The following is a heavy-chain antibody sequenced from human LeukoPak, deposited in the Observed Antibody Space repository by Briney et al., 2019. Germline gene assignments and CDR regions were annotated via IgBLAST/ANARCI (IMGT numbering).Heavy chain of an antibody. Sequence: XWXWXRQPPXKGXEWIGEXNHSGSTNYNPSLKSRVTISVDTSKNQFSLKLSSVTAADTAVYYCAREEKQQLAQGYYFDYWGQGTLVTVSS. CDR2: XNHSGST. V-gene: IGHV4-34*01. J-gene: IGHJ4*02. D-gene: IGHD6-13*01. CDR3: AREEKQQLAQGYYFDY. CDR1: X.